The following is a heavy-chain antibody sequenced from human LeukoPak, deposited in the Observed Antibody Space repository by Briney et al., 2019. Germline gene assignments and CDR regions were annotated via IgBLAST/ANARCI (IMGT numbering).Heavy chain of an antibody. CDR1: GFTFSSYA. V-gene: IGHV3-33*08. D-gene: IGHD3-10*01. Sequence: GGSLRLSCAASGFTFSSYAMSWVRQAPGKGLEWVALIWFDGSKTYYADSVKGRFIISRHNSKNTLYLQMDSLRAEDTAVFYCARGANYYGSGNYRYAMDVWGQGTTVTVSS. J-gene: IGHJ6*02. CDR2: IWFDGSKT. CDR3: ARGANYYGSGNYRYAMDV.